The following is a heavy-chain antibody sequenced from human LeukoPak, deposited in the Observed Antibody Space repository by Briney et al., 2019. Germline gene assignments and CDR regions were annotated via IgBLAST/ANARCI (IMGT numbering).Heavy chain of an antibody. V-gene: IGHV1-2*02. CDR3: LTSGSYSNY. CDR1: GYTFTGYY. D-gene: IGHD1-26*01. Sequence: ASVKVSCKAFGYTFTGYYMHWDRHDPGQGLEWMGWINPNSGGTSYAQKFQGRVTMTRDTSISTAYMELSRLRSDDTAVYYCLTSGSYSNYWGQGTLVTVSS. J-gene: IGHJ4*02. CDR2: INPNSGGT.